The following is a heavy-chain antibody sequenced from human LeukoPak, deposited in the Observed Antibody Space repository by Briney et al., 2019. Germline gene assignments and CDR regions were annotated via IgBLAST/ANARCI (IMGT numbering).Heavy chain of an antibody. Sequence: GGSLRLSCAASGFTFRNYGMSWVRQTPGKGLEWVSVISGSGGTSYYADSAKGRFTISRDSSKNTLYLQMNSLRAEDTAVYYCATDKGYYASGFFDNWGQGALVGVSS. CDR3: ATDKGYYASGFFDN. V-gene: IGHV3-23*01. CDR2: ISGSGGTS. J-gene: IGHJ4*02. CDR1: GFTFRNYG. D-gene: IGHD3-10*01.